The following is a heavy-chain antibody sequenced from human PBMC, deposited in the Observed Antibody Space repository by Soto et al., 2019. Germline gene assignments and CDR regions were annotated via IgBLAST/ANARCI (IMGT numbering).Heavy chain of an antibody. V-gene: IGHV3-30*18. CDR2: ISYDGSNK. CDR1: GFTFSSYG. D-gene: IGHD4-17*01. CDR3: AKDYGGRYFYCMDV. Sequence: PGGSLTLFCAAYGFTFSSYGMHWVRQAPGKGLEWVAVISYDGSNKYYADSVKGRFTISRDNSKNTLYLQMNSLRAEDTAVYYCAKDYGGRYFYCMDVWGHVTTFTVSS. J-gene: IGHJ6*02.